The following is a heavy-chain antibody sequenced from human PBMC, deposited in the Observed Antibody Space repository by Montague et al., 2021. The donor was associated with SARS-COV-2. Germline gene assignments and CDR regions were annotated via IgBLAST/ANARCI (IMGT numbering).Heavy chain of an antibody. CDR2: ISHSGST. CDR3: ARVPYRRLFVPRYYGMDV. CDR1: GGSISSYY. D-gene: IGHD2-8*01. J-gene: IGHJ6*02. Sequence: SETLSLTCTVSGGSISSYYWSWIRQPPGEGLEWIAEISHSGSTSYNPSLKSRVTISVDTSKNQYSLKLSSATAADTAVYYCARVPYRRLFVPRYYGMDVWGQGTTVTVSS. V-gene: IGHV4-34*01.